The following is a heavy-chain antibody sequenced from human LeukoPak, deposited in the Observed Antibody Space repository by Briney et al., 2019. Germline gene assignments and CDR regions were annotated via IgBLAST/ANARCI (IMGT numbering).Heavy chain of an antibody. V-gene: IGHV3-23*01. D-gene: IGHD4-17*01. CDR1: RFTFSSYA. CDR3: AKNLRDYGYFDH. J-gene: IGHJ4*02. Sequence: GGSLRLSCAACRFTFSSYAMSWVRQAPGKGLEWVSAISGSGASTYYADSVKGRFTISRDNSKNTLYLQMNSLRAEDTALYYCAKNLRDYGYFDHWGQGTLVTV. CDR2: ISGSGAST.